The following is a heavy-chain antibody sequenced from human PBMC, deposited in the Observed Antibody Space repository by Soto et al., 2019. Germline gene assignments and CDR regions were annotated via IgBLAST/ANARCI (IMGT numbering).Heavy chain of an antibody. J-gene: IGHJ3*02. Sequence: GGSLRLSCAASGFTFDDYAMHWVRQAPGKGLEWVSGISWNSGSIGYADSVKGRFTISRDNAKNSLYLQMNSLRAEDTALYYCAKDIIRRNFWSGYYKGDAFDTWGQGTMVTVSS. D-gene: IGHD3-3*01. CDR2: ISWNSGSI. CDR3: AKDIIRRNFWSGYYKGDAFDT. CDR1: GFTFDDYA. V-gene: IGHV3-9*01.